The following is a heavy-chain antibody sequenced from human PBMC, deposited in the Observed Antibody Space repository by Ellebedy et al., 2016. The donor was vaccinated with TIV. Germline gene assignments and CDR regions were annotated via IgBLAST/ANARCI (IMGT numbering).Heavy chain of an antibody. D-gene: IGHD2-2*01. J-gene: IGHJ4*02. V-gene: IGHV3-30*03. CDR1: GFTFSSYG. Sequence: PGGSLRLSCAASGFTFSSYGMHWVRQAPGKGLEWVAVISYDGSNKYYADSVKGRFTISRDNSKNTLYLQMNSLRAEDTAVYYCARGSPIVVVSAANPRDFDYWGQGTLVTVSS. CDR3: ARGSPIVVVSAANPRDFDY. CDR2: ISYDGSNK.